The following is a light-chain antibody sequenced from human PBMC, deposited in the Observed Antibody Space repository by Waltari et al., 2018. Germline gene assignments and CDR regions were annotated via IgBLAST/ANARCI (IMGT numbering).Light chain of an antibody. V-gene: IGKV3-11*01. J-gene: IGKJ2*01. CDR2: DAS. CDR3: QQRSNWPYT. CDR1: QTVRSY. Sequence: EIVLTQSPATLSLSPGERATLSCRASQTVRSYLAWYQQRPGQTPRLLIFDASSRATGISAKCSGSGSGTDFSLTVSNLEPEDFAVYYCQQRSNWPYTFGQGTRVEIK.